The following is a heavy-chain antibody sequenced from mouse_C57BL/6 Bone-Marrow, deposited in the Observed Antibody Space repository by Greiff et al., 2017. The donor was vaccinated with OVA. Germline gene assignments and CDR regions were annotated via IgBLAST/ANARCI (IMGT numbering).Heavy chain of an antibody. V-gene: IGHV5-6*02. CDR2: ISSGGSYT. CDR3: ARRNGYYAFAY. CDR1: GFTFSSYG. Sequence: EVKLVESGGDLVKPGGSLKLSCAASGFTFSSYGMSWVRQTPDKRLEWVATISSGGSYTYYPDSVKGRFTISRDNAKNTLYLQMSSLKSEDTAMYYCARRNGYYAFAYWGQGTLVTVSA. J-gene: IGHJ3*01. D-gene: IGHD2-3*01.